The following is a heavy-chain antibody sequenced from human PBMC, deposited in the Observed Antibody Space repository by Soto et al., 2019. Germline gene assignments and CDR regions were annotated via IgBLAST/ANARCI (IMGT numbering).Heavy chain of an antibody. V-gene: IGHV1-69*13. CDR1: GGTFSSYA. CDR3: ARRTTVTNFNWFDP. J-gene: IGHJ5*02. CDR2: IIPIFGTA. Sequence: SVKVSCKASGGTFSSYAISWVRQAPGQGLEWMGGIIPIFGTANYAQKFQGRVTITADESTSTAYMELSSLRSEDTAVYYCARRTTVTNFNWFDPWGQGTLVTVSS. D-gene: IGHD4-4*01.